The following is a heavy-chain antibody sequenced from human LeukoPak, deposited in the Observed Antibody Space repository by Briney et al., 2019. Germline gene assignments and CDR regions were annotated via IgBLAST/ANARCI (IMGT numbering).Heavy chain of an antibody. CDR3: ARHLGYCSSTSCYSTLNYFDY. D-gene: IGHD2-2*01. Sequence: PSETLSLTCTVSGGSISSYYWSWIRQPPGKGLEWIGSIYYSGSTYYNPSLKSRVTISVDTSKNQFSLKLSSVTAADTAVYYCARHLGYCSSTSCYSTLNYFDYWGQGTLVTVSS. CDR1: GGSISSYY. V-gene: IGHV4-59*05. CDR2: IYYSGST. J-gene: IGHJ4*02.